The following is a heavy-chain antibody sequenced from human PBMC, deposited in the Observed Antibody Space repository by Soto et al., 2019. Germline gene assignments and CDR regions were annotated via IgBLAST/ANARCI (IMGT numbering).Heavy chain of an antibody. Sequence: QEHLVESGGGVVQPGTSLRLSXAASGSXFRXYGMHWVRQAPGKGLEWVAVIWYDGSNKYYADSVKGRFTISRDNSKNMLYLQMDSLRAEDTAVYYCARDGIGGTVFRGFCDYWGQGTLVTISS. CDR2: IWYDGSNK. CDR1: GSXFRXYG. V-gene: IGHV3-33*01. J-gene: IGHJ4*02. D-gene: IGHD1-7*01. CDR3: ARDGIGGTVFRGFCDY.